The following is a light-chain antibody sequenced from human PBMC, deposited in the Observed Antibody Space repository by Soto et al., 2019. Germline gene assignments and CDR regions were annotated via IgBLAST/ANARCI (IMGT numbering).Light chain of an antibody. V-gene: IGKV3-20*01. J-gene: IGKJ1*01. CDR1: QSISDT. Sequence: EIVMTQSPATLSVSPGGRATLSCRASQSISDTLAWYQQKPGQAPRLLIYGASRRATGFPDRFSGSGSGTDFTLTISRLEPEDFAVYYCQQYGSSLWTFGQGTKV. CDR2: GAS. CDR3: QQYGSSLWT.